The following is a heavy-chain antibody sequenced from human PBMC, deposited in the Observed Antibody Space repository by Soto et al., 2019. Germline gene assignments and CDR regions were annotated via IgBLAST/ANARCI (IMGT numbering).Heavy chain of an antibody. CDR2: ISAYNGNT. Sequence: QVQLVQSGAEVKKPGASVKVSCKASGYTFTSYGISWVRRAPGQGLEWMGWISAYNGNTNYAQKFQGRVTMTTDTSASTAYMELRSLRSDDTAVYYCVRSGSGSYTWWFGYWGQGTLVTVSS. CDR1: GYTFTSYG. CDR3: VRSGSGSYTWWFGY. J-gene: IGHJ4*02. D-gene: IGHD3-10*01. V-gene: IGHV1-18*01.